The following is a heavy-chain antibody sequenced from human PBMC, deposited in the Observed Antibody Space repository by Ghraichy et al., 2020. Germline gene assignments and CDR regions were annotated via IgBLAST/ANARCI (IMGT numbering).Heavy chain of an antibody. D-gene: IGHD5-18*01. Sequence: GGSLRLSCEASGFTFSSYTMNWVRQAPGKGLEWVSSISSGSGYIYYADSVKGRFTISRDNAKNSLYLQMDSLRAEDTAVYYCARGGYSYDLDYWGQGTLVTV. J-gene: IGHJ4*02. CDR2: ISSGSGYI. V-gene: IGHV3-21*01. CDR1: GFTFSSYT. CDR3: ARGGYSYDLDY.